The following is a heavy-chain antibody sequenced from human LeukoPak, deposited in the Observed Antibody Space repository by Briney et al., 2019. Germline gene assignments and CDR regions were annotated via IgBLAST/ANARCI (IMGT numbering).Heavy chain of an antibody. CDR1: GFTFSSYA. D-gene: IGHD3-16*01. CDR2: SSGSGDST. J-gene: IGHJ6*03. Sequence: GGSLRLSCAASGFTFSSYAMTWVRQAPGKGLEWVSASSGSGDSTYYADSVKGRFTISRDNSKNTLYLQMNSLRAEDTAVYYCAKATYYSYYYYMDVWGKGTTVTASS. CDR3: AKATYYSYYYYMDV. V-gene: IGHV3-23*01.